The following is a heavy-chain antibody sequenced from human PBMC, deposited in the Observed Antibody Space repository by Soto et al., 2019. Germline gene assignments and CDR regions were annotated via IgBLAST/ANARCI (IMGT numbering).Heavy chain of an antibody. D-gene: IGHD1-7*01. CDR2: IYRTGST. CDR3: ASRDPGTSVDY. CDR1: GGSFTSNNW. V-gene: IGHV4-4*02. J-gene: IGHJ4*02. Sequence: SETLSLTCAVSGGSFTSNNWWTWVRQPPGQGLEWIGEIYRTGSTNYNPSLKSRVTISLDKSENQFSLKVTSLTDADTAVYYCASRDPGTSVDYWGQGTLVTVSS.